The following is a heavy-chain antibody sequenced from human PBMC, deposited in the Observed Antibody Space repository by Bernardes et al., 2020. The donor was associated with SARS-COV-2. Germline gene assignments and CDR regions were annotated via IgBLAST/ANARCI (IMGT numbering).Heavy chain of an antibody. CDR1: GFTFNNAW. CDR3: TTAGAGYCTSTSCWPGDY. CDR2: IKSKTDGGTT. J-gene: IGHJ4*02. V-gene: IGHV3-15*01. D-gene: IGHD2-2*01. Sequence: GGSLRLSCAASGFTFNNAWMSWVRQAPGKGLEWVGRIKSKTDGGTTDYAAPVKGRFTISRDDSKNTLYLQMNSLKTEDTAVYYGTTAGAGYCTSTSCWPGDYWGQGTLVTVSS.